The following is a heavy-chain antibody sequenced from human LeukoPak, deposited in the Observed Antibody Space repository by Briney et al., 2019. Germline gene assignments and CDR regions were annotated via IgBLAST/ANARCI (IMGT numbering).Heavy chain of an antibody. CDR2: VSGSGAIA. CDR3: AKDRSIGTYYTFDS. D-gene: IGHD1-26*01. Sequence: AGGSLRLSCAASGFTLNNYAMSWVRQAPGKGLEWVSTVSGSGAIAYYTDSDKGRFTISRDNSKNTLYLQMSSLTAKDTAVYYCAKDRSIGTYYTFDSWGQGTLVTVSS. CDR1: GFTLNNYA. J-gene: IGHJ4*02. V-gene: IGHV3-23*01.